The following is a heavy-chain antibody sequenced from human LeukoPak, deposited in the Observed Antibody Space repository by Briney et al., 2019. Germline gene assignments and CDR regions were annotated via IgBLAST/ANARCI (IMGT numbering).Heavy chain of an antibody. CDR1: GYTFTNYG. Sequence: ASVKVSCKASGYTFTNYGISWVRQAPGQGLEWMGWISAYNGNTNYAQKLQGRVTMTTDTSTSTAYMELTSLRYDDTAVYDSARRQLEPHWFDPWDQGTLVTVSS. J-gene: IGHJ5*02. D-gene: IGHD1-1*01. CDR3: ARRQLEPHWFDP. V-gene: IGHV1-18*01. CDR2: ISAYNGNT.